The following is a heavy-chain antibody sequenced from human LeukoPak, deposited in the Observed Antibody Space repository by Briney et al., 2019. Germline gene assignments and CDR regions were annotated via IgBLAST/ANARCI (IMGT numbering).Heavy chain of an antibody. V-gene: IGHV3-9*01. J-gene: IGHJ4*02. CDR2: ISWNSGSI. D-gene: IGHD5-12*01. CDR1: GSTFDDYA. Sequence: GGSLRLSCAASGSTFDDYAMHWVRQAPGKGLEWVSGISWNSGSIGYADSVKGRFTISRDNAKNSLYLQMNSLRAEDTALYYCAKDIATITFERFDYWGQGTLVTVSS. CDR3: AKDIATITFERFDY.